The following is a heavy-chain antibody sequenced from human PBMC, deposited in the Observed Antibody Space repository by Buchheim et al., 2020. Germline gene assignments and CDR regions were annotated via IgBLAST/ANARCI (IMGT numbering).Heavy chain of an antibody. V-gene: IGHV4-30-4*01. J-gene: IGHJ6*01. CDR2: IYFSGDT. CDR1: GGSINSSDYY. CDR3: AKAVWSGYSNTFFFFGMDV. D-gene: IGHD3-3*01. Sequence: QVQLQESGPGLVRPSQTLSLTCTVSGGSINSSDYYWSWVRQPPGKGLEWMGYIYFSGDTYYNPSLKSRTTMSLDTSKNQFSLRLTSVTAADTAVYYCAKAVWSGYSNTFFFFGMDVWGQGTT.